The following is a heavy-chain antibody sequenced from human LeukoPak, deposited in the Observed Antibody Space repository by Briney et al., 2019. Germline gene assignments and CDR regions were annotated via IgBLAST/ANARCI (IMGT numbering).Heavy chain of an antibody. CDR1: GFIFSSYS. Sequence: GGSLRLSCAASGFIFSSYSMNWVRQAPGKGLEWVSYISASSSTTHYADSVKGRFTISRDNAKTSLYLQMNSLRDDDTAVYHCERGRAGNYFDYWGQGTLVTVSS. CDR3: ERGRAGNYFDY. CDR2: ISASSSTT. V-gene: IGHV3-48*02. D-gene: IGHD6-19*01. J-gene: IGHJ4*02.